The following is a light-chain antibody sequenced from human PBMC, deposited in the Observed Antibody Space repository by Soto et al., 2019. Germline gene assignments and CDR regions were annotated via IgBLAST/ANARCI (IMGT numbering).Light chain of an antibody. Sequence: QLVLTQSPSASASLGASVKLTCTLSSGHSSYAIAWHQQQPEKGPRYLMKLDSDGSHTKGDAIPDRVSGSSSGAERYLTISSLQAEDEADSYCQTWGTGIHVVFGGGTKLTVL. CDR1: SGHSSYA. J-gene: IGLJ2*01. V-gene: IGLV4-69*01. CDR2: LDSDGSH. CDR3: QTWGTGIHVV.